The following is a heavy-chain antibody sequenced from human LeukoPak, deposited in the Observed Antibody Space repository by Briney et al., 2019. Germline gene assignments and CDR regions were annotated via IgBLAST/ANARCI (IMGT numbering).Heavy chain of an antibody. D-gene: IGHD2-2*01. CDR1: GFTFSSHG. J-gene: IGHJ4*02. Sequence: GGSLRLSCAASGFTFSSHGMHWVRQAPGKGLEWVAVIWYDGSYKYYADSVKGRFTISRDNSNSTLYLQMNSLRAEDTAVYYCARDKSTSCYYFDYWGQGALVTVSS. CDR2: IWYDGSYK. V-gene: IGHV3-33*08. CDR3: ARDKSTSCYYFDY.